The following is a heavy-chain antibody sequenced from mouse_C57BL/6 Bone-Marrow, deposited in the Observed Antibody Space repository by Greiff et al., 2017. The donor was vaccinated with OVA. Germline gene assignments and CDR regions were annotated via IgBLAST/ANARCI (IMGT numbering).Heavy chain of an antibody. CDR2: IWSGGST. CDR3: ARNGDSSGYDAMDY. J-gene: IGHJ4*01. Sequence: QVQLKESGPGLVQPSQSLSITCTVSGFSLTSYGVHWVRQSPGKGLEWLGVIWSGGSTDYNAAFISRLSISKDNSKSHVFFKMNSLQSDDTAIEYCARNGDSSGYDAMDYWGQGTSVTVSS. D-gene: IGHD3-2*02. V-gene: IGHV2-2*01. CDR1: GFSLTSYG.